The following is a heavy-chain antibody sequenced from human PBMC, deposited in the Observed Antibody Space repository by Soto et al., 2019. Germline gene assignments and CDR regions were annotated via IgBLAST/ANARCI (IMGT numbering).Heavy chain of an antibody. CDR2: ISWNSGNI. Sequence: EVQLVDSGGGLVQAGRSLRLSCAASGFTFDDYARHWVRQAPGKGLEWVSGISWNSGNIGYADSVKGRFTISRDNAKNSLYLQMNSLRGEDTAFYYCAKDLYDSGSYRVLDYCGQGTLVTVSS. J-gene: IGHJ4*02. CDR3: AKDLYDSGSYRVLDY. V-gene: IGHV3-9*01. CDR1: GFTFDDYA. D-gene: IGHD3-10*01.